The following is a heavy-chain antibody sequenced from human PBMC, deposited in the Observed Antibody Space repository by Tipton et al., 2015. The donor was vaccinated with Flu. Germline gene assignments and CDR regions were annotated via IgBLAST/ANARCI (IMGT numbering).Heavy chain of an antibody. CDR2: ISRSGTTI. V-gene: IGHV3-48*03. CDR3: ARGVAGDY. J-gene: IGHJ4*02. Sequence: SLRLSCTASGFSFINYEANWVRQATGKGLEWISHISRSGTTIYYADSVEGRFTISRDDAKNSLFLQMNSLRAEDSGVYYCARGVAGDYWGPGTLVIVAS. CDR1: GFSFINYE.